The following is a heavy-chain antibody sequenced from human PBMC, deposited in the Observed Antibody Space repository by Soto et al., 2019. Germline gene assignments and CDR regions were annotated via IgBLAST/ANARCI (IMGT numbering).Heavy chain of an antibody. CDR1: GFNVNSNS. V-gene: IGHV3-53*02. Sequence: DVQLVETGGGLIQPGGSLRLSCAASGFNVNSNSMNWVRQAPGKGLECLSLIHSDSNTKYADSVKGRFTISRDSSENNLYLQMNSLRAEDTAVYYCARHVWLESWGQGTLVTISS. CDR2: IHSDSNT. J-gene: IGHJ5*01. CDR3: ARHVWLES.